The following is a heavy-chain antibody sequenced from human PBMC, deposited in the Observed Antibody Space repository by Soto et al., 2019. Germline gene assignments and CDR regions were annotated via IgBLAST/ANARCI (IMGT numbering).Heavy chain of an antibody. Sequence: SVKVSCKASGGTFSSYAISWVRQAPGQGLEWMGGIIPIFGTANYAQKFQGRVTITADESTSTAYMELSSLRSEDTAVYYCARDRYYHDSTASGGRFDPWGQGTLVTVSS. CDR2: IIPIFGTA. V-gene: IGHV1-69*13. CDR1: GGTFSSYA. CDR3: ARDRYYHDSTASGGRFDP. D-gene: IGHD3-22*01. J-gene: IGHJ5*02.